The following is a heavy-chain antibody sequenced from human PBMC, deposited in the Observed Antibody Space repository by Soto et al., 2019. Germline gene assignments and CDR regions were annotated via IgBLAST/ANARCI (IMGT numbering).Heavy chain of an antibody. D-gene: IGHD2-15*01. V-gene: IGHV3-15*01. CDR1: GFTFSNAW. CDR2: IKSKTDGGTT. J-gene: IGHJ6*02. CDR3: TTEEIGKKYYYYYGMDV. Sequence: PGGSLRLSCAASGFTFSNAWMSWVRQAPGKGLEWVGRIKSKTDGGTTDYAAPVKGRFTISRDDSKNTLYLQMNSLKTEDTAVYYCTTEEIGKKYYYYYGMDVWGQGTTVTVSS.